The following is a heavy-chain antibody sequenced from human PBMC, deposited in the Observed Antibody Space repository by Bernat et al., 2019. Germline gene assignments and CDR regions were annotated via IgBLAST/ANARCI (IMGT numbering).Heavy chain of an antibody. Sequence: QVQLQQWGAGLLKPSETLSLTCAVYGGSFSGYYWSWIRQPPGKGLEWIGEINHSGSTNYNPSLKSRVTIPVDTSQNQFSLKLSSVTAADTAVYYCARGLYSYGPNWFDPWGQGTLVTVSS. CDR1: GGSFSGYY. D-gene: IGHD5-18*01. CDR2: INHSGST. J-gene: IGHJ5*02. V-gene: IGHV4-34*01. CDR3: ARGLYSYGPNWFDP.